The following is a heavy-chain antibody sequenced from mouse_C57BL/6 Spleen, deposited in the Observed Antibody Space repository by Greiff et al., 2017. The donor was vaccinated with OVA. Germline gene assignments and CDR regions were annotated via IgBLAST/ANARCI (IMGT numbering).Heavy chain of an antibody. J-gene: IGHJ2*01. V-gene: IGHV3-6*01. CDR3: ARDFHGDY. Sequence: DVKLVESGPGLVKPSQSLSLTCSVTGYSITSGYYWNWIRQFPGNKLEWMGYISYDGSNNYNPSLKNRISITRDTSKNQFFLKLNSVTTEDTATYYCARDFHGDYWGQGTTLTVSS. CDR1: GYSITSGYY. CDR2: ISYDGSN.